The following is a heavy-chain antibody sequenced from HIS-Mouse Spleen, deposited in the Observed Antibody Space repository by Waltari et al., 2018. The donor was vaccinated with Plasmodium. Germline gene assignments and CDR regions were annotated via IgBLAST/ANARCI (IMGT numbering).Heavy chain of an antibody. CDR3: ASSWYWYFDL. J-gene: IGHJ2*01. D-gene: IGHD6-13*01. Sequence: EVQLVESGGGLVQPGGSLRLSCAASGFTFSSYWMSWVRQSPGKGLAWVANINQDGSEKDYVDSVKGRFTISRDNAKNSLYLQMNSLRAEDTAVYYCASSWYWYFDLWGRGTLVTVSS. V-gene: IGHV3-7*01. CDR1: GFTFSSYW. CDR2: INQDGSEK.